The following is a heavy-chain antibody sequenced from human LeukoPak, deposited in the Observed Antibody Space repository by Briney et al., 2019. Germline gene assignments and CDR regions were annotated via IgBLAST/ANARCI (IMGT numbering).Heavy chain of an antibody. CDR2: ISGSGGST. J-gene: IGHJ4*02. CDR3: AKNGSPSRGWGVYFDY. CDR1: GFTFSSYA. Sequence: PGGSLRLSCAASGFTFSSYAMSWVRQAPGKGLEWVSAISGSGGSTYYADSVKGRFTISRDNSKNTLYLQMNSLRAEDTAVYYCAKNGSPSRGWGVYFDYWGQGTLVTVSS. V-gene: IGHV3-23*01. D-gene: IGHD6-19*01.